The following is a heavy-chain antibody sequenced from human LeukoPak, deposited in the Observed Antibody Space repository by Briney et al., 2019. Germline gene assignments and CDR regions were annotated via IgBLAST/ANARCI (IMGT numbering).Heavy chain of an antibody. D-gene: IGHD3-16*01. J-gene: IGHJ4*02. CDR3: ARLNMITFRGDY. Sequence: ASVKVSCKASGYTFTGYYMHWVRQAPGQGLEWMGWINPNSGGTNYAQKFQGRVTMTRDTSISTAYMELSRLRSDDTAVYYCARLNMITFRGDYWGQGTLVTVSS. CDR1: GYTFTGYY. V-gene: IGHV1-2*02. CDR2: INPNSGGT.